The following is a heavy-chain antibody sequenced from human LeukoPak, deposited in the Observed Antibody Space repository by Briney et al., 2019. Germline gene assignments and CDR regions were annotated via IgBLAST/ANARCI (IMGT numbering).Heavy chain of an antibody. V-gene: IGHV3-33*06. J-gene: IGHJ4*02. CDR1: GFTFSSYG. Sequence: GGSLRLSCAASGFTFSSYGMHWVRQAPGKGLEWVAVIWYDGSNKYYADSVKGRFTISRDNSKNTLYLQMNSPRAEDTAVYYCAKDSGSYSNYETNWGQGTLVTVSS. CDR3: AKDSGSYSNYETN. D-gene: IGHD4-11*01. CDR2: IWYDGSNK.